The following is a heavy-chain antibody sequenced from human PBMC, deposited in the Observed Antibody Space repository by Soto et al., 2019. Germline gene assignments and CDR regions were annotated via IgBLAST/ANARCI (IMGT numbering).Heavy chain of an antibody. D-gene: IGHD2-15*01. J-gene: IGHJ6*03. CDR1: GFTFSSYG. V-gene: IGHV3-33*01. CDR3: AREKGTRYCSGGSCYGVGYYYYYMDV. Sequence: GGSLRLSCVASGFTFSSYGMHWVRQAPGKGLEWVAVIWYDGSNKYYADSVKGRFTISRDNSKNTLYLQMNSLRAEDTAVYYCAREKGTRYCSGGSCYGVGYYYYYMDVWGKGTTVTVSS. CDR2: IWYDGSNK.